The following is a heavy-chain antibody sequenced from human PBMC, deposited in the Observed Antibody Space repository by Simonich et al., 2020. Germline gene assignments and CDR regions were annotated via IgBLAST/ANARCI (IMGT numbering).Heavy chain of an antibody. D-gene: IGHD5-18*01. CDR2: ISSSRSYI. CDR3: ARDVDTAMVFDY. V-gene: IGHV3-21*01. Sequence: EVQLVESGGGLVKPGGSLRLSCAASGFTFSSYSMNWVRQAPGKRREWVSSISSSRSYIYYADSVKGRFTISRDNAKNSLYLQMNSLRAEDTAVYYCARDVDTAMVFDYWGQGTLVTVSS. J-gene: IGHJ4*02. CDR1: GFTFSSYS.